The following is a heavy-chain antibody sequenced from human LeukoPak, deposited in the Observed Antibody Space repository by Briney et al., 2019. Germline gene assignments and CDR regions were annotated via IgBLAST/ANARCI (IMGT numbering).Heavy chain of an antibody. CDR3: ARDKGTGLWFGELYGMDV. D-gene: IGHD3-10*01. CDR1: GFTFSSYA. V-gene: IGHV3-30-3*01. CDR2: ISYDGSNK. Sequence: GGSLRLSCAASGFTFSSYAMHWVRQAPGKGLEWVAVISYDGSNKYYADSAKGRFTISRDNSKNTLYLQMNSLRAEDTAVYYCARDKGTGLWFGELYGMDVWGQGTTVTVSS. J-gene: IGHJ6*02.